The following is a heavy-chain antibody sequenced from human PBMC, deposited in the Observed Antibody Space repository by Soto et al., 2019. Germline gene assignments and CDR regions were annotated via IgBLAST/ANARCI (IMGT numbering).Heavy chain of an antibody. CDR1: GYTFTSYY. CDR2: INPSGGST. Sequence: QVQLVQSGAEVKKPGASVKVSCKASGYTFTSYYMHWVRQAPGQGLEWMGIINPSGGSTSYAQKFQGRVTMTRDTPTSTVYMELSSLRSEDTAVYYCAREQWLVRAFDYGGQGTLVTVSS. D-gene: IGHD6-19*01. V-gene: IGHV1-46*01. CDR3: AREQWLVRAFDY. J-gene: IGHJ4*02.